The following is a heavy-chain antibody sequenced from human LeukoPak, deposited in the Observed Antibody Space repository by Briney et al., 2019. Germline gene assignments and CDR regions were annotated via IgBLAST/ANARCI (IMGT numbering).Heavy chain of an antibody. CDR1: GFTFSSYA. V-gene: IGHV4-59*08. CDR2: IYYSGST. CDR3: ARLTGGEVDY. J-gene: IGHJ4*02. Sequence: GSLRLSCAASGFTFSSYAMSWVRQAPGKGLEWIGYIYYSGSTNYNPSLKSRVTISVDTSKNQFSLKLSSLTAADTAVYYCARLTGGEVDYWGQGTLVTVSS. D-gene: IGHD7-27*01.